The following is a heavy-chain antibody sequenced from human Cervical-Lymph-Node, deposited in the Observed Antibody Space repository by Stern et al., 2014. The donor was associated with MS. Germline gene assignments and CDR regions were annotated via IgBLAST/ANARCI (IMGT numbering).Heavy chain of an antibody. CDR2: ISDDGNHK. CDR1: GFTFSSYG. V-gene: IGHV3-30*03. J-gene: IGHJ4*02. CDR3: ARDYEDTSMLFDH. D-gene: IGHD2-8*01. Sequence: VQLEESGGAVVQPGGSLRLSCAASGFTFSSYGMHWVRQAPGKGLEWVTVISDDGNHKYYAASVKGRFTISRDNSKNTLTLQMNSVTPDDTAIYYCARDYEDTSMLFDHWGQGTLVTVSS.